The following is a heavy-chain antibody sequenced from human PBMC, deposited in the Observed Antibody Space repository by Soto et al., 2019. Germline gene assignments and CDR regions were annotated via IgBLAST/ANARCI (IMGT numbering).Heavy chain of an antibody. CDR2: IIPIFGTA. CDR1: GGTFSSYA. J-gene: IGHJ6*02. Sequence: SVKVSCKASGGTFSSYAISWVRQAPGQGLEWMGGIIPIFGTANYAQKFQGRVTVTADKSTSTAYMELSSLRSEDTAVYYCARATTPIEMATKGYYYGMDVWGQGTTVTVSS. CDR3: ARATTPIEMATKGYYYGMDV. V-gene: IGHV1-69*06. D-gene: IGHD5-12*01.